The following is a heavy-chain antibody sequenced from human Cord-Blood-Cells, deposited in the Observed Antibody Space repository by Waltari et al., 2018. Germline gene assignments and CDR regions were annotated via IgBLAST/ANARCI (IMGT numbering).Heavy chain of an antibody. J-gene: IGHJ4*02. V-gene: IGHV3-30*18. CDR1: GFTFSSYG. D-gene: IGHD1-7*01. Sequence: QVQLVESGGGVVQPGRSLRLSCAASGFTFSSYGMHWVRQAPGKGLEWVAVISDDGSNKYYADSVKGRFTISRDNSKNTLYLQMNSLRAEDTAVYYCAKDQDGTTFDYWGQGTLVTVSS. CDR3: AKDQDGTTFDY. CDR2: ISDDGSNK.